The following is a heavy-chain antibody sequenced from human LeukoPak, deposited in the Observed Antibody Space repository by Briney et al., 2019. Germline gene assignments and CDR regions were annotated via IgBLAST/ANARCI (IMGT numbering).Heavy chain of an antibody. D-gene: IGHD2-2*01. CDR3: ARSSPSTFSEGYCASTTCSGGAFDI. CDR1: GGSITRGLYS. J-gene: IGHJ3*02. CDR2: IYYSGST. V-gene: IGHV4-39*02. Sequence: SETLSLTCTVSGGSITRGLYSWGWIRQPPGKGLEWIGTIYYSGSTARDPSLKSRLTISLDTSKNHFSLRLSTVTAADTAVYLCARSSPSTFSEGYCASTTCSGGAFDIWGQGTMVTVSS.